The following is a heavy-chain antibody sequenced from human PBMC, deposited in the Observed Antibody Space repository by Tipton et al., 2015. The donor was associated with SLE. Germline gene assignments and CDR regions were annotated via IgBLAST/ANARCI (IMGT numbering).Heavy chain of an antibody. CDR3: ARDLGMGSSPKRGYFDY. V-gene: IGHV4-59*11. D-gene: IGHD6-13*01. Sequence: TLSLTCTVSGGSISSHYWSWIRQPPGKGLEWIGYIYYSGSTNYNPSLKSRVTISVDTSKNQFSLNLSSVTAADTAVYYCARDLGMGSSPKRGYFDYWGQGTLVTVSS. CDR2: IYYSGST. J-gene: IGHJ4*02. CDR1: GGSISSHY.